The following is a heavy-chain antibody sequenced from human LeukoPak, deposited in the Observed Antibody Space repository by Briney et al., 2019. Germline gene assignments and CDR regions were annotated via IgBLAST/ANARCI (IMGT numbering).Heavy chain of an antibody. CDR2: IYPSDSGA. CDR1: GYRFTTYW. J-gene: IGHJ4*02. Sequence: GESLKISCKGSGYRFTTYWIDWVRQMPGKGLEWMGSIYPSDSGAKYSPSFQGQVTISDDKSINTAYLQWSSLKASDTAIYYCARRYTFFFPIDYWGQGTLVTVSS. CDR3: ARRYTFFFPIDY. V-gene: IGHV5-51*01. D-gene: IGHD3-3*01.